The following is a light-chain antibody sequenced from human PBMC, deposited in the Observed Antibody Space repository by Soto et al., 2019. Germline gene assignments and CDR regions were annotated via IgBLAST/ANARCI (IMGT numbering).Light chain of an antibody. V-gene: IGKV1-5*03. CDR2: KAS. J-gene: IGKJ2*01. Sequence: DIQMTQSPSTLSASVGDRVTITCRASQSISSWLAWYQQKPGKAPKLLIYKASSLESGVPSRFSGSGSGTEFTLTISSLQTDDFATYYCQQYYSYSYTFGQGTKLEIK. CDR1: QSISSW. CDR3: QQYYSYSYT.